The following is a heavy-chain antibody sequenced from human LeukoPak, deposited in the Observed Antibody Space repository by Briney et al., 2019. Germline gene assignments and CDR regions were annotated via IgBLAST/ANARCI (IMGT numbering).Heavy chain of an antibody. J-gene: IGHJ4*02. CDR3: ARLIAVTGTVDYFDY. D-gene: IGHD6-19*01. Sequence: PSETLSLTCTVSGGSISNYQWSWIRQPPGKGLEWIGYIYYSGSTNYNPSRESRLTISVDTSKKQFFLKMSSVTAADTAVYFCARLIAVTGTVDYFDYWGQGTLVTVSS. CDR1: GGSISNYQ. CDR2: IYYSGST. V-gene: IGHV4-59*01.